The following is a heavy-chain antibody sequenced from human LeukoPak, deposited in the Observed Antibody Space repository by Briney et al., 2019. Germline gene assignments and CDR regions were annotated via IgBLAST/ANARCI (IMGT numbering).Heavy chain of an antibody. D-gene: IGHD1-26*01. CDR2: INPNSGGT. CDR1: GYTFTSYG. Sequence: GASVKVSCKASGYTFTSYGISWVRQAPGQGLEWMGWINPNSGGTNYAQKFQGRVTMTRDTSISTAYMELSRLRSDDTAVYYCARGPLSSPYYVEWGQGTLVTVSS. J-gene: IGHJ4*02. V-gene: IGHV1-2*02. CDR3: ARGPLSSPYYVE.